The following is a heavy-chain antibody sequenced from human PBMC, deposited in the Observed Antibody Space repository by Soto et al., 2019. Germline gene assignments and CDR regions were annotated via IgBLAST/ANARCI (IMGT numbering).Heavy chain of an antibody. Sequence: SVKVSCKASGGTFSSFAISWVRQAPGQGLEWMGGIIPIFGTANYAQKFQGRVTITADESTSTAYMELSSLRSEDTAVYYCARGHGSYYDFCSGYYTRRDYYYYYGMDGWGQGTTVTVFS. CDR3: ARGHGSYYDFCSGYYTRRDYYYYYGMDG. D-gene: IGHD3-3*01. CDR2: IIPIFGTA. CDR1: GGTFSSFA. V-gene: IGHV1-69*13. J-gene: IGHJ6*02.